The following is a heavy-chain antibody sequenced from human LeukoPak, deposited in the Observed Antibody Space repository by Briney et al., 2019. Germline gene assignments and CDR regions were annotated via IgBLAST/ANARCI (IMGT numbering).Heavy chain of an antibody. V-gene: IGHV3-9*01. D-gene: IGHD2-15*01. CDR1: GFTFDDYA. Sequence: PGRSLRLSCAASGFTFDDYAMHWVPQAPGKGLEWVSGISWNSGSIGYADSVKGRFTISRDNAKNSLYLQMNSLRAEDTAVYYCAATTPSFCSGGSCERSDAFDIWGQGTMVTVSS. CDR2: ISWNSGSI. CDR3: AATTPSFCSGGSCERSDAFDI. J-gene: IGHJ3*02.